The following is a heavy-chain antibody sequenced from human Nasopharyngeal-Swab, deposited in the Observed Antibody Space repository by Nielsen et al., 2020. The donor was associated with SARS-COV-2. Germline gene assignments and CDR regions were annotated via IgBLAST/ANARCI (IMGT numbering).Heavy chain of an antibody. J-gene: IGHJ4*01. CDR1: GFTFSSYG. D-gene: IGHD1-1*01. CDR3: ARESPRTNWHDGYFDY. V-gene: IGHV3-48*04. CDR2: ISSSGFTI. Sequence: GESLKISCEASGFTFSSYGMHWVRQAPGKGLEWVSSISSSGFTIYYADSVKGRFTISRDNARNSLYLQMNSLRAEDTALYYCARESPRTNWHDGYFDYWGHGTLVTVSS.